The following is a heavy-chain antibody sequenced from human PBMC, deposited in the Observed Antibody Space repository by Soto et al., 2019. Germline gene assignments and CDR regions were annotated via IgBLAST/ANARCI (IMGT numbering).Heavy chain of an antibody. CDR2: LKSDGRDT. Sequence: RRLSCAASGFSFNDNWMHWVRQVPGEGLMWVSRLKSDGRDTIYADSVKGRFTVSGDSAKNTLYLQMNSLRVEDTAVYYCVREMPVPIRGGYYYYSVLDAWGQGTTVTVSS. J-gene: IGHJ6*02. CDR3: VREMPVPIRGGYYYYSVLDA. V-gene: IGHV3-74*01. D-gene: IGHD2-2*01. CDR1: GFSFNDNW.